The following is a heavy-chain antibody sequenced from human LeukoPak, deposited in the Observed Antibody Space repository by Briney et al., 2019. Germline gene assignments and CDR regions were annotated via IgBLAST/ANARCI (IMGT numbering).Heavy chain of an antibody. Sequence: ASVKVSCKAPGYTFTGYYMHWVRQAPGQGLEWMGWINPNSGGTNYAQKFQGRVTMTRDTSISTAYMELSRLRSDDTAVYYCARDPGIVGAPVLYYFDYWGQGTLVTVSS. CDR1: GYTFTGYY. CDR3: ARDPGIVGAPVLYYFDY. CDR2: INPNSGGT. J-gene: IGHJ4*02. V-gene: IGHV1-2*02. D-gene: IGHD1-26*01.